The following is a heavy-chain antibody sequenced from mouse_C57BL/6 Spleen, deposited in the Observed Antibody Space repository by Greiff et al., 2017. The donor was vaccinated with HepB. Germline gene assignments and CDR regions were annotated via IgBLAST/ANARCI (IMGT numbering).Heavy chain of an antibody. CDR3: AREGVYDDPWFAY. V-gene: IGHV1-18*01. CDR1: GYTFTDYN. J-gene: IGHJ3*01. Sequence: VQLQQSGPELVKPGASVKIPCKASGYTFTDYNMDWVKQSHGKSLEWIGEINPNNGGTIYNQKFKGKATLTVDKSSSTAYMELRSLTSEDTAVYYCAREGVYDDPWFAYWGQGTLVTVSA. CDR2: INPNNGGT. D-gene: IGHD2-3*01.